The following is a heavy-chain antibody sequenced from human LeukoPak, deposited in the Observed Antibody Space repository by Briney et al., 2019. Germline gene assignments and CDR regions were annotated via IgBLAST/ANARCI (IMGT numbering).Heavy chain of an antibody. D-gene: IGHD5-24*01. CDR1: GFTVSDYY. Sequence: PGGSLRLSCVPSGFTVSDYYMSWIRQAPGEGLEWVSYISSSGSTIYYADSVKGRFTISRDKAKNSLYLQMNSLRAEDTGVYYCARGLTITPGGSSYYYGMDVWGQGTTVTVS. J-gene: IGHJ6*02. V-gene: IGHV3-11*01. CDR3: ARGLTITPGGSSYYYGMDV. CDR2: ISSSGSTI.